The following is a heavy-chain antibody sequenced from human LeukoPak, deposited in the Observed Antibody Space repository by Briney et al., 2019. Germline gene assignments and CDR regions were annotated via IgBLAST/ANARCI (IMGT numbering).Heavy chain of an antibody. CDR2: IYYSGST. J-gene: IGHJ4*02. CDR3: AREAVEADSSRQFDY. V-gene: IGHV4-59*01. Sequence: SETLGFTRTVSGGSISSYYWRWIRQPPGKGLEWIGYIYYSGSTNYNPSLKSRVTISVDTSKNQFSLKLSSVTAADTAVYYCAREAVEADSSRQFDYWGQGTL. D-gene: IGHD3-22*01. CDR1: GGSISSYY.